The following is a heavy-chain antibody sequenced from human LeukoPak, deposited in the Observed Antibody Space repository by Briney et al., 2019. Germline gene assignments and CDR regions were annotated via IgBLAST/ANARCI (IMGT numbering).Heavy chain of an antibody. Sequence: GASVKVSCKASGGTFSSYAISWVRQAPGQGLEWMGGIIPIFGTANYAQKFQGRVTITAGKSTSTAYMELSSLRSEDTAVYYCARERGYSYGHTFDYWGQGTLVTVSS. CDR2: IIPIFGTA. CDR1: GGTFSSYA. CDR3: ARERGYSYGHTFDY. V-gene: IGHV1-69*06. D-gene: IGHD5-18*01. J-gene: IGHJ4*02.